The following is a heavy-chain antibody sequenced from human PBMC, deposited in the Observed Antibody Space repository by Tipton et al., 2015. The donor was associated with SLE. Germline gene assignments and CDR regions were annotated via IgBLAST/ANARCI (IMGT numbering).Heavy chain of an antibody. CDR3: ARQFAGWSYNWLDP. J-gene: IGHJ5*02. V-gene: IGHV4-59*01. CDR2: VYSSGFS. D-gene: IGHD6-19*01. CDR1: GDSINGYY. Sequence: TLSLTCTVSGDSINGYYWTWIRQPPGKGLEWVGYVYSSGFSDYNPSLRSRVTISLDTSRNQFSLRLSSATAADTAVYYCARQFAGWSYNWLDPWGQGTLVTVSS.